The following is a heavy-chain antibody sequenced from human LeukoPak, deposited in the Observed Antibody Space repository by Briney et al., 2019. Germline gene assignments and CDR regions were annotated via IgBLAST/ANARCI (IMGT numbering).Heavy chain of an antibody. CDR2: IYYSGST. J-gene: IGHJ2*01. V-gene: IGHV4-39*01. CDR3: ARGRQGAKTRYFDL. D-gene: IGHD1-26*01. CDR1: GGSISGSSYY. Sequence: SETLSLTCTVSGGSISGSSYYWGWIRQPPGKGLEWIGSIYYSGSTYYNPSLKSRVTISVDTSKNQFSLKLSSVTAADTAVYYCARGRQGAKTRYFDLWGRGTRVTVSS.